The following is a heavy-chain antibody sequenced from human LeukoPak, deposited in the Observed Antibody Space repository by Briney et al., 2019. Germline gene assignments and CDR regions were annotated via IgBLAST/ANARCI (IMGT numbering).Heavy chain of an antibody. CDR2: IKQDGSEK. Sequence: GGSLRLSCAASGFTFSSYWMSWVRQAPGKGLEWVANIKQDGSEKYYVDSVKGRFTISRDNAKNSLYLQMNSLRAEDTAVYYCARDDIPPYRSGWMDRNWFDPWGQGTLVTVSS. CDR3: ARDDIPPYRSGWMDRNWFDP. D-gene: IGHD6-19*01. CDR1: GFTFSSYW. J-gene: IGHJ5*02. V-gene: IGHV3-7*01.